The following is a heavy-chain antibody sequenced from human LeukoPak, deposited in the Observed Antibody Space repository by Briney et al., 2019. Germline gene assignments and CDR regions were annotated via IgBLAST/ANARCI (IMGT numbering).Heavy chain of an antibody. CDR2: IYDRGST. CDR3: AKIEVGRFDP. J-gene: IGHJ5*02. V-gene: IGHV4-59*11. CDR1: GASISSHY. D-gene: IGHD1-26*01. Sequence: PSETPSLTCTVTGASISSHYWCWIRQTPGTGLEWIGDIYDRGSTTYNPSLKSRVSISVDTSRNQFSLNLRSVTAADTAVYYCAKIEVGRFDPWGQGTLVTVSS.